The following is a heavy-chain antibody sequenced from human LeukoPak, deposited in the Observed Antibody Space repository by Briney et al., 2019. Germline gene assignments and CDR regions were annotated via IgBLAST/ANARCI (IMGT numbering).Heavy chain of an antibody. CDR1: GGSISSSTYY. V-gene: IGHV4-39*01. CDR2: IYYSGTT. J-gene: IGHJ6*03. CDR3: ARLRNYYYYMDV. Sequence: SETLSLTCTVSGGSISSSTYYWGWIRPPPGKGLEWIRSIYYSGTTYYTPSLKSRVTISVDTSKNQFSLKLSSVTAADTAVYYCARLRNYYYYMDVWGKGTTVTISS.